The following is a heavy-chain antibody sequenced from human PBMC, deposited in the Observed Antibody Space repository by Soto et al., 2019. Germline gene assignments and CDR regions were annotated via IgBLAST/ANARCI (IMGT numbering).Heavy chain of an antibody. D-gene: IGHD4-17*01. CDR3: ARRSSDYGDYV. Sequence: TCTVSGGSISGYYWSWIRQPPGKGLEWIGYIYYSGSTYYNPSLKSRVTISVDTSKNQFSLKLSSVTAADTAVYYCARRSSDYGDYVWGQGTLVTVSS. J-gene: IGHJ4*02. V-gene: IGHV4-30-4*08. CDR1: GGSISGYY. CDR2: IYYSGST.